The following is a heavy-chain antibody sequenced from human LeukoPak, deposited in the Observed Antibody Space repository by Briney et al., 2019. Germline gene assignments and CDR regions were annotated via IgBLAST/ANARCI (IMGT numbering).Heavy chain of an antibody. CDR3: ARDANYDSSGYEYYFDY. D-gene: IGHD3-22*01. CDR1: GGSISSYY. J-gene: IGHJ4*02. CDR2: IYTSGST. Sequence: SETLSLTCTVSGGSISSYYWSWIRQPAGKGLEWIGRIYTSGSTNYNPSLKSRVTMSVDTSKNQFSLKLSSVTAADTAVYYCARDANYDSSGYEYYFDYWGQGTLVTVPS. V-gene: IGHV4-4*07.